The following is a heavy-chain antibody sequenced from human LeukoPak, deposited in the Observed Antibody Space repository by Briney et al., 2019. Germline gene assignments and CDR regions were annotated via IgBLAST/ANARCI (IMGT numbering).Heavy chain of an antibody. Sequence: GGPLRLSCAASGFTVSSSYMSWFRQAPGKRLEWASLIYSGGTTYYADSVKGRFTISRDYSKNTLYLQMNSLRAEDTAVYFCAKNVGYTYGLGSWGQGTLVTVAS. J-gene: IGHJ5*02. CDR2: IYSGGTT. D-gene: IGHD5-18*01. V-gene: IGHV3-53*01. CDR3: AKNVGYTYGLGS. CDR1: GFTVSSSY.